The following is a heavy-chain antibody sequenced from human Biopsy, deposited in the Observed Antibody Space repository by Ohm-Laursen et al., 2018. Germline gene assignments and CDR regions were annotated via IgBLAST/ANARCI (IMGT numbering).Heavy chain of an antibody. CDR1: GFPFSTYA. Sequence: SLRLSCAAPGFPFSTYAMNWVRQTPGKGPEWVSSINGGGDGTFYADSVKGRFSISRDNSKNTLYLQMKSLRAEDTALYYCAKDLKWDVSADYFDFWGQGTLVTVSS. D-gene: IGHD1-26*01. CDR3: AKDLKWDVSADYFDF. J-gene: IGHJ4*02. V-gene: IGHV3-23*01. CDR2: INGGGDGT.